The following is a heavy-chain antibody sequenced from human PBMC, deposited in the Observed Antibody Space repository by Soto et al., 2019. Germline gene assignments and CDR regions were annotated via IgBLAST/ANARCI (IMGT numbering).Heavy chain of an antibody. D-gene: IGHD1-7*01. CDR2: IWYDGSNK. V-gene: IGHV3-33*01. Sequence: QVQLVESGGGVVQPGRSLRLSCVVPGSIFSGYGMHWVRQAPGKGLEWVAVIWYDGSNKYYADSVEGRFTISRDNSKNTLYLEMDSLRGEDTAVDYWARDGIGGTAFRGYCDYWGQGTLVTVSS. CDR3: ARDGIGGTAFRGYCDY. CDR1: GSIFSGYG. J-gene: IGHJ4*02.